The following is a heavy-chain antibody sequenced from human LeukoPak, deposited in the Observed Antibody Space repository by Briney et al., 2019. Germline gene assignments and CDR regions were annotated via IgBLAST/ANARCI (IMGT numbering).Heavy chain of an antibody. D-gene: IGHD3-9*01. Sequence: PSETLSLTCTVSGGSISSGSYYWSWIRRPAGKGLEWIGRIYTSGSTNYNPSLKSRVTISVDTSKNQFSLKLSSVTAADTAVYYCAREYYDILTGYYNAFDPWGQGTLVTVSS. J-gene: IGHJ5*02. V-gene: IGHV4-61*02. CDR3: AREYYDILTGYYNAFDP. CDR1: GGSISSGSYY. CDR2: IYTSGST.